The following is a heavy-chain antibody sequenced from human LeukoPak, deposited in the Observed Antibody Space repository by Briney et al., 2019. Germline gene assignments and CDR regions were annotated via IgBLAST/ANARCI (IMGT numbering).Heavy chain of an antibody. J-gene: IGHJ4*02. V-gene: IGHV3-9*01. CDR3: AKDHSHWLSHLDFDC. CDR1: GFTFDDYA. D-gene: IGHD3-9*01. CDR2: ISWNSGSI. Sequence: PGGPLRLSCAASGFTFDDYAMHWVRHAPGKGLEWVSGISWNSGSIGYADSVKGRFTISRDNAKNSLYLQMNSLRAEDTALYYCAKDHSHWLSHLDFDCWGQGTLVTVSS.